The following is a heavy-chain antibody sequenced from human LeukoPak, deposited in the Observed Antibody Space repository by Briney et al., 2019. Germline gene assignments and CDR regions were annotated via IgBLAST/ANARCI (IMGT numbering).Heavy chain of an antibody. J-gene: IGHJ5*02. V-gene: IGHV3-21*01. CDR3: ARDRVAARQGNWFDP. Sequence: GGSLRLSCAASGFTFSSYSMNWVRQAPGKGLEWVSSISSSSSYIYYADSVKGRFTISRDNAKNSLFLQMNSLRAEDTAVYYCARDRVAARQGNWFDPWGQGTLVTVSS. CDR2: ISSSSSYI. CDR1: GFTFSSYS. D-gene: IGHD5-12*01.